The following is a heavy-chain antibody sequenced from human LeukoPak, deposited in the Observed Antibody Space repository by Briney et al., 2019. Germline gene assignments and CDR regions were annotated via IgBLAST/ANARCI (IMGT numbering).Heavy chain of an antibody. J-gene: IGHJ4*02. CDR1: GYTFINYY. Sequence: ASVKVSCKASGYTFINYYIHWVRQAPGQGLEWMGRINLSGDSVIYAQKFQGRVTMTWDTSTSIVYLELSSPRSEDTAVYYCTRTMADGGTNYWGQGTLVTVSS. D-gene: IGHD4-23*01. CDR3: TRTMADGGTNY. CDR2: INLSGDSV. V-gene: IGHV1-46*01.